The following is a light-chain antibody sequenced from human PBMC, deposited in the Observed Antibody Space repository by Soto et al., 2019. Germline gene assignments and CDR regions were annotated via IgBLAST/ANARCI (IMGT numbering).Light chain of an antibody. CDR1: QNINNY. V-gene: IGKV1-33*01. CDR3: QQYDNLPIT. CDR2: DAS. Sequence: DIQMTHSPSSLSASVGDRVTITCQASQNINNYLNWYQQKPGKAPKLLICDASNLETGVPSRFSGSGSGTDFTFTISSLQPEDIATYYCQQYDNLPITFGQGTRLEIK. J-gene: IGKJ5*01.